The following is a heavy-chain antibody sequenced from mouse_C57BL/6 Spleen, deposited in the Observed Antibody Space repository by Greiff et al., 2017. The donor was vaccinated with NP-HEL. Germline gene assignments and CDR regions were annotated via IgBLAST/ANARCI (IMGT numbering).Heavy chain of an antibody. CDR2: IRSKSNNYAT. D-gene: IGHD6-1*01. CDR3: VRDHKGAMDY. J-gene: IGHJ4*01. V-gene: IGHV10-1*01. CDR1: GFSFNTYA. Sequence: VQLVESGGGLVQPKGSLKLSCAASGFSFNTYAMNWVRQAPGKGLEWVARIRSKSNNYATYYADSVKDRFTISRDDSESMLYLQMNNLKTEDTAMYYCVRDHKGAMDYWGQGTSVTVSS.